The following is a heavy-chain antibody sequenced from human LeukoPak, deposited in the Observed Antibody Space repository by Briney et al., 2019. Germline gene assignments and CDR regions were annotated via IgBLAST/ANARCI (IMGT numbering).Heavy chain of an antibody. V-gene: IGHV4-34*01. CDR3: ARGVRAAATTYYYYYYGMDV. J-gene: IGHJ6*02. CDR1: GGSFSGYY. D-gene: IGHD6-13*01. Sequence: SETLSLTCAVYGGSFSGYYWSWIRQPPGKGLEWIGEINHSGSTNYNPSLKSRVTISVDTSKNQFSLKLSSVTAADTAAYYCARGVRAAATTYYYYYYGMDVWGQGTTVTVSS. CDR2: INHSGST.